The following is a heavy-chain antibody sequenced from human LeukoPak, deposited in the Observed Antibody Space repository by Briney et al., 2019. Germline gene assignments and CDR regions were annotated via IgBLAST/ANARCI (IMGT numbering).Heavy chain of an antibody. V-gene: IGHV1-69*13. CDR3: ARDRGRLEMATIYFDY. CDR1: GGTFSSYA. D-gene: IGHD5-24*01. J-gene: IGHJ4*02. Sequence: ASVKVSCKASGGTFSSYAISWVRQAPGQGLEWMGGIIPIFGTANYAQKFQGRVTITADESTSTAHMELSSLRSEDTAVYYCARDRGRLEMATIYFDYWGQGTLVTVSS. CDR2: IIPIFGTA.